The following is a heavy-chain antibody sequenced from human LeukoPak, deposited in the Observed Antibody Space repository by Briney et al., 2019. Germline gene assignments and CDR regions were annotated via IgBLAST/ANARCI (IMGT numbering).Heavy chain of an antibody. CDR3: AKVLDGTGYWNYYFDS. CDR2: IASDGSST. J-gene: IGHJ4*02. CDR1: GFTFSSYW. V-gene: IGHV3-74*01. Sequence: GGSLRLSCAASGFTFSSYWMNWVRQAPGKGLVWVSRIASDGSSTTYADSVKGRFTISRDNSKNTLYLQMNSLRAEDTAVYYCAKVLDGTGYWNYYFDSWGQGTLVTVSS. D-gene: IGHD3-22*01.